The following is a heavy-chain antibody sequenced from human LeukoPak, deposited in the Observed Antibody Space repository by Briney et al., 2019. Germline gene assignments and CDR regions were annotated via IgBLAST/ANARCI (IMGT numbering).Heavy chain of an antibody. CDR3: ARVYGSGDYYNFHFDY. CDR1: GFTFSSYS. D-gene: IGHD3-10*01. J-gene: IGHJ4*02. V-gene: IGHV3-21*01. Sequence: PGGSLRLSCAASGFTFSSYSMSWVRQAPGKGLEWVSSISSSTTYIYYADSVKGRFIISRDNAKKSLYLEMNSLRAEDTAVYYCARVYGSGDYYNFHFDYWGQGTLVTVSS. CDR2: ISSSTTYI.